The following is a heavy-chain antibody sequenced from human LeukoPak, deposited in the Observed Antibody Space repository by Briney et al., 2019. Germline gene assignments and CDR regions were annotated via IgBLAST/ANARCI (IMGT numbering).Heavy chain of an antibody. J-gene: IGHJ3*02. CDR2: FDPEDGET. D-gene: IGHD1-26*01. Sequence: GASVKVSCKASGYTFTSYDINWVRQATGQGLEWMGGFDPEDGETIYAQKFQGRVTMTEDTSTDTAYMELSSLRSEDTAVYYCATGYSGSYPRWYAFDIWGQGTMVTVSS. CDR1: GYTFTSYD. CDR3: ATGYSGSYPRWYAFDI. V-gene: IGHV1-24*01.